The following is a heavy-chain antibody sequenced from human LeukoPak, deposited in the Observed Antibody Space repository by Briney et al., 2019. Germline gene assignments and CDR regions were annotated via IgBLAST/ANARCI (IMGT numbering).Heavy chain of an antibody. CDR2: IIPIFGTA. V-gene: IGHV1-69*05. J-gene: IGHJ3*02. CDR3: ARVDGYYFSDAFDI. Sequence: GASVKVSCKASGGTFSSYAISWVRQAPGQGLEWMGGIIPIFGTANYAQKFQGRVKITTDESTSTAYMELSSLRSEDTAVYYCARVDGYYFSDAFDIWGQGTMVTVSS. CDR1: GGTFSSYA. D-gene: IGHD3-22*01.